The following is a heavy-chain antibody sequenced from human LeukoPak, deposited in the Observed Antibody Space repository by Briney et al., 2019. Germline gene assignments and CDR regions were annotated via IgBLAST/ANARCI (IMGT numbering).Heavy chain of an antibody. V-gene: IGHV3-21*04. J-gene: IGHJ2*01. CDR3: AKEGVQTPSDWYFDL. CDR2: ISSSSSNI. D-gene: IGHD1-26*01. Sequence: PGGSLRLSCAASGFTFSSYSMNWVRQAPGKGLEWVSSISSSSSNIYYADSVKGRFTISRDNAKNSLYLQMNSLRAEDTAVYYCAKEGVQTPSDWYFDLWGRGTLVTVSS. CDR1: GFTFSSYS.